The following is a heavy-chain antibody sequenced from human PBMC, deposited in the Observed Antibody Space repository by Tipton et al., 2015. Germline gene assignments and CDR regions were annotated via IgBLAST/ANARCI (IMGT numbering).Heavy chain of an antibody. J-gene: IGHJ3*02. CDR3: ARDRRHSSSSQAFDI. CDR2: IYYSGST. Sequence: TLSLTCTVSGASIDSYYWSWIRQPPGRGLEWIGYIYYSGSTNYNPSLKSRVTMSVEMSKNQFSPKLSSVTAADTAVYYCARDRRHSSSSQAFDIWGQGTMVTVSS. V-gene: IGHV4-59*01. D-gene: IGHD6-6*01. CDR1: GASIDSYY.